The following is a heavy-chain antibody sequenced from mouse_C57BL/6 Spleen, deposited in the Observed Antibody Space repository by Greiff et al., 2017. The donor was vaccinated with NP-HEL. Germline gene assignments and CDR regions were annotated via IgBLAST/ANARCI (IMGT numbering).Heavy chain of an antibody. CDR3: ARNYYGSSFSWFAY. V-gene: IGHV1-82*01. D-gene: IGHD1-1*01. CDR1: GYAFSSSW. J-gene: IGHJ3*01. Sequence: QVQLKESGPELVKPGASVKISCKASGYAFSSSWMNWVKQRPGKGLEWIGRIYPGDGDTNYNGKFKGKATLTADKSSSTAYMQLSSLTSEDSAVYFCARNYYGSSFSWFAYWGQGTLVTVSA. CDR2: IYPGDGDT.